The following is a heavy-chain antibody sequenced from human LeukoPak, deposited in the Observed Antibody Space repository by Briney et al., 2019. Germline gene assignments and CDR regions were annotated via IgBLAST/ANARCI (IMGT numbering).Heavy chain of an antibody. J-gene: IGHJ4*02. CDR1: GFTFSSYA. V-gene: IGHV3-30-3*01. Sequence: PGGSLRLSCAASGFTFSSYAMHWVRQAPGKGLEWVAVISYDGSNKYYADSVKGRITISRDNSKNTLSLQMNSLRAEDTAVYYCARDPTGSYNFDYWGQGTLVTVSS. CDR2: ISYDGSNK. CDR3: ARDPTGSYNFDY. D-gene: IGHD3-10*01.